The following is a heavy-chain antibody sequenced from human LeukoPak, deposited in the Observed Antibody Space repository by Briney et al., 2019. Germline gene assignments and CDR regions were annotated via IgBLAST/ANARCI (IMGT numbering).Heavy chain of an antibody. CDR2: ISSSGSTI. V-gene: IGHV3-11*01. D-gene: IGHD3-3*01. CDR1: GFTFSDYY. J-gene: IGHJ3*02. Sequence: GGSLRLSCAASGFTFSDYYMSWIRQAPGKGLEWVSYISSSGSTIYYADSVKGRFTISRDNAKNSLYLQMNSLRAEDTAVYYCARERFLEWFPSNGDDAFDIWGQGTMVTVSS. CDR3: ARERFLEWFPSNGDDAFDI.